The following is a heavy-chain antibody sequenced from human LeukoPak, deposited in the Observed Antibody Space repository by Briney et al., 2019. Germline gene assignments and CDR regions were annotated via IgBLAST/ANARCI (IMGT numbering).Heavy chain of an antibody. J-gene: IGHJ4*02. D-gene: IGHD4-17*01. CDR2: IYPGDSDT. Sequence: GESLKISCKGSGYSFTDYWIAWVRQTPGKGLEWMGIIYPGDSDTTYSPSFQGQVTISVDKSISTAYQLWSGLKASDTAMYYCARRLLDYGVEAFDYWGQGTLVTVSS. CDR3: ARRLLDYGVEAFDY. V-gene: IGHV5-51*01. CDR1: GYSFTDYW.